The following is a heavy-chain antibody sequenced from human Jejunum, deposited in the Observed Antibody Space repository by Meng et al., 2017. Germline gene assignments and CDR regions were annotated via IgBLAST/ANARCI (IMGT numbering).Heavy chain of an antibody. V-gene: IGHV4-30-2*01. D-gene: IGHD2-2*03. CDR1: GGSINSDGYT. CDR3: ARMDSAFHYFDY. CDR2: IYHTGSP. Sequence: QLQLQQSGSGLVKPSQTLSLTCAVSGGSINSDGYTWSWIRQPPGKGLEWIGYIYHTGSPYYNPSLKSRLTISVDRSEKQFSLKLSSVTAADTAVYYCARMDSAFHYFDYWGQGTLVTVSS. J-gene: IGHJ4*02.